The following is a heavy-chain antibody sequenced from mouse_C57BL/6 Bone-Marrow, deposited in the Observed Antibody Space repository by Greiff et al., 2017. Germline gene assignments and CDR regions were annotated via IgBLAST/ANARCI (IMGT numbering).Heavy chain of an antibody. CDR3: ARYGNFHWYFDV. CDR1: GYTFTSYW. D-gene: IGHD2-1*01. V-gene: IGHV1-53*01. Sequence: QVQLQQPGTELVKPGASVKLSCKASGYTFTSYWMHWVKQRPGQGLEWIGNVNPSNGGTNYNEKFKSKATLTVDKSSSTAYMQLSSLTSEDSAVYYCARYGNFHWYFDVWGTGTTVTVSS. CDR2: VNPSNGGT. J-gene: IGHJ1*03.